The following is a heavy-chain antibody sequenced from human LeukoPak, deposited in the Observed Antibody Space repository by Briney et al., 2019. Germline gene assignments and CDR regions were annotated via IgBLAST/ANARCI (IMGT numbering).Heavy chain of an antibody. CDR1: GYTFTSYY. CDR3: ARVRLPDDNLRWLQFGGFDY. D-gene: IGHD5-24*01. CDR2: INPSGGST. Sequence: ASVKVSCKASGYTFTSYYMHWVRQAPGQGLEWMGIINPSGGSTSYAQKFQGRVTMTRDTSTSTVYMELSSLRSEDTAVYYCARVRLPDDNLRWLQFGGFDYWGQGTLVIVSS. J-gene: IGHJ4*02. V-gene: IGHV1-46*01.